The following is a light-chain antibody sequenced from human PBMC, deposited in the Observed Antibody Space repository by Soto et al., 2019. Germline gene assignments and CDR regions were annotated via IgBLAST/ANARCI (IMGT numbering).Light chain of an antibody. Sequence: VLTQPPSVSGAPGQRVTISCTGSSSNIGAGYNVHWYQQLPGTAPKLLIYGNSNRPSGVPDRFSGSKSGTSASLAITGIQAEDEADYYCQSYYSSLSGWVFGGGTKLTVL. CDR2: GNS. CDR3: QSYYSSLSGWV. V-gene: IGLV1-40*01. J-gene: IGLJ3*02. CDR1: SSNIGAGYN.